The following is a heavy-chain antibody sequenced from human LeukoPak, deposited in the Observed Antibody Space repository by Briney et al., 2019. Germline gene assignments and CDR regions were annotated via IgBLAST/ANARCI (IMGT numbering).Heavy chain of an antibody. J-gene: IGHJ4*02. V-gene: IGHV3-74*01. CDR2: SNSDGSGT. CDR1: GFTLSSYW. D-gene: IGHD1-14*01. CDR3: ARGTGYGVFDY. Sequence: GGSLRLSCAASGFTLSSYWMHWARQDPGKGLVWVSRSNSDGSGTTYADSVKGRFTISRDNAKNTLYLQMNSLRAEDTAVYYCARGTGYGVFDYWGQGTLVTVSS.